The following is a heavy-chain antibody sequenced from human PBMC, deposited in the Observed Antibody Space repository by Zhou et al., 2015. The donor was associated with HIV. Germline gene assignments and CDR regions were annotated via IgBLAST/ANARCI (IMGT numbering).Heavy chain of an antibody. CDR2: IIPIFGTA. D-gene: IGHD3-9*01. CDR1: GGTFSSYA. J-gene: IGHJ6*03. Sequence: QVQLVQSGAEVKKPGSSVKVSCKASGGTFSSYAISWVRQAPGQGLEWMGGIIPIFGTANYAQKFQGRVTITADESTSTAYMELSSLRSEDTAVYYCARGATLDEYYDILTGYYYYYYMDVWGKGTTVTVSS. V-gene: IGHV1-69*01. CDR3: ARGATLDEYYDILTGYYYYYYMDV.